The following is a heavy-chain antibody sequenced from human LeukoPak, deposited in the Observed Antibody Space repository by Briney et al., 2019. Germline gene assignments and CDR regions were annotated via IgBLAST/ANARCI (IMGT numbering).Heavy chain of an antibody. CDR1: GGSISSGSYY. V-gene: IGHV4-61*02. CDR2: IYTSGST. J-gene: IGHJ5*01. D-gene: IGHD4-11*01. Sequence: PSETLSLTCTVSGGSISSGSYYWSWIRQPAGKGLEWIGRIYTSGSTNYNPSLKSRATISVDTSKYQFSLKLSSVTAADTAVYYCAREDYSYPTSGPFDSWGQGTLVTVSS. CDR3: AREDYSYPTSGPFDS.